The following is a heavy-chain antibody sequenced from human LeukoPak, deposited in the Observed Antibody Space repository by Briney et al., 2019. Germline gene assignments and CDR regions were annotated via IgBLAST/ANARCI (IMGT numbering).Heavy chain of an antibody. CDR1: GGSINSSY. CDR2: IHYSGST. CDR3: ARSRGGYGDYGSWFDP. D-gene: IGHD3-16*01. V-gene: IGHV4-59*01. Sequence: PSETLSLTCTVSGGSINSSYWSWIRQAPEKGLEWIGYIHYSGSTKYNPSLKSRVTISVDTSENQFSLTLNSVTAADTAVYYCARSRGGYGDYGSWFDPWGQGILVTVSS. J-gene: IGHJ5*02.